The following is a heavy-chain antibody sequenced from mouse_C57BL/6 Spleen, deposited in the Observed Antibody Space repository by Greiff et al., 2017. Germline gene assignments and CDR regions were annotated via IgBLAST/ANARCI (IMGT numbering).Heavy chain of an antibody. V-gene: IGHV1-82*01. Sequence: QVQLQQSGPELVKPGASVKISCKASGYAFSSSWMNWVKQRPGKGLEWIGRIYPGDGDTNYNGKFKGKATLTADKSSSTAYMQLSSLTSEDSAVYFCARSVGGSTGGYYFDYWGQGTTLTVSS. D-gene: IGHD1-1*01. J-gene: IGHJ2*01. CDR2: IYPGDGDT. CDR1: GYAFSSSW. CDR3: ARSVGGSTGGYYFDY.